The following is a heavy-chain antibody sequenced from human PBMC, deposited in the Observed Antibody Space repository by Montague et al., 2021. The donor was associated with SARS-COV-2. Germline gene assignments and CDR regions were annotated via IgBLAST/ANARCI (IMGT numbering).Heavy chain of an antibody. V-gene: IGHV4-39*01. D-gene: IGHD4-23*01. CDR2: VYYSGST. Sequence: SETLSLTCSVSGDSIRSSGYYWGWIRQPPGKGLEWIGTVYYSGSTNYNPSLKSRVTMPVDTSKNQFSLELRSVTAADTAVYFCARHGGNTGPYFDYWGRGTLVTVSS. CDR3: ARHGGNTGPYFDY. J-gene: IGHJ4*02. CDR1: GDSIRSSGYY.